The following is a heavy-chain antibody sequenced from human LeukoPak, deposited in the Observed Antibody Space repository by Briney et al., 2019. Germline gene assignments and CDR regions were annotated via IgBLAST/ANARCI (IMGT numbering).Heavy chain of an antibody. D-gene: IGHD3-22*01. V-gene: IGHV1-2*04. CDR1: GYTFTGYY. J-gene: IGHJ3*02. CDR2: INPNSGGT. Sequence: GASVKVSCKASGYTFTGYYMHWVRQAPGQGLEWMGWINPNSGGTNYAQKFQGWVTMTRDTSISTAYMELSRLRSDDTAVYYCARADPLMGGYYESSGYGEFDIWGQGTMVAVSS. CDR3: ARADPLMGGYYESSGYGEFDI.